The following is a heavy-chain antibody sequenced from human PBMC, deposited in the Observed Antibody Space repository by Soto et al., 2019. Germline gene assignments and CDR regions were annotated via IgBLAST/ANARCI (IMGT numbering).Heavy chain of an antibody. D-gene: IGHD6-19*01. CDR3: ARAKQWLPQVDY. CDR1: GGSFSGYY. CDR2: INHSGST. Sequence: SETLSLTCAVYGGSFSGYYWSWIRQPPGKGLEWIGEINHSGSTNYNPSLKSRVTISVDTSKNQFSLKLSSVTAADTAVYYCARAKQWLPQVDYWGQGTLVTVSS. J-gene: IGHJ4*02. V-gene: IGHV4-34*01.